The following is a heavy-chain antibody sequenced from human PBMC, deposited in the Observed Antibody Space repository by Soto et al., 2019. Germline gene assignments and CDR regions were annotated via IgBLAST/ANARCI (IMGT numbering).Heavy chain of an antibody. CDR3: AKNPGYYYDTTGYHFDY. D-gene: IGHD3-22*01. CDR2: ISYGGGTT. Sequence: PGGSLRLSCAASEFTFSNYAMSWVRQAPGKGLEWVSAISYGGGTTYYADSVKGRFTISRDNSKNTLYLQMNSPRAEDTAVYYCAKNPGYYYDTTGYHFDYWGQGT. V-gene: IGHV3-23*01. CDR1: EFTFSNYA. J-gene: IGHJ4*02.